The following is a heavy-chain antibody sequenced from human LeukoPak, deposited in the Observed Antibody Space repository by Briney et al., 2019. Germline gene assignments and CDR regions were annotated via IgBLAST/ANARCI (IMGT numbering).Heavy chain of an antibody. V-gene: IGHV4-39*07. CDR2: IYYSGST. J-gene: IGHJ5*02. CDR1: GGSISSSSYY. CDR3: ARGGDYEKGFDP. Sequence: SETLSLTCTVSGGSISSSSYYWGWIRQPPGKGLEWIGSIYYSGSTYYNPSLKSRVTISVDTSKNQFSLKLSSVTAADTAVYYCARGGDYEKGFDPWGQGTLVTVSS. D-gene: IGHD4-17*01.